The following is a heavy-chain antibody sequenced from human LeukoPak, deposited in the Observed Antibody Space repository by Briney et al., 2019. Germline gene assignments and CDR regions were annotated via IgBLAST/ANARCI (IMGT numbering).Heavy chain of an antibody. CDR1: GFNFNNFW. V-gene: IGHV4-34*08. Sequence: PGGSLRLSCAASGFNFNNFWMNWVRQAPGKGLEWIGEINHSGSTNYNPSLKSRVTISVDTSKNQFSLKLSSVTAADTAVYYCAYDYGDYVGYWGQGTLVTVSS. CDR2: INHSGST. CDR3: AYDYGDYVGY. D-gene: IGHD4-17*01. J-gene: IGHJ4*02.